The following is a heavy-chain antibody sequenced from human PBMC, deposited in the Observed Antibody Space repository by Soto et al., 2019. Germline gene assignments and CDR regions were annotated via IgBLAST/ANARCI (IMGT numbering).Heavy chain of an antibody. D-gene: IGHD3-22*01. J-gene: IGHJ3*02. CDR3: ARERAGYYYDSSGYYSHAFDI. CDR1: GGSISSGGYY. V-gene: IGHV4-31*03. Sequence: QVQLQESGPGLVKPSQTLSLTCTVSGGSISSGGYYWSWIRQHPGKGLEWIGYIYYSGSTYYNPSLKRRVTISVDTSKNQFSLKLSSVTAADTAVYYCARERAGYYYDSSGYYSHAFDILGQGTMVTVSS. CDR2: IYYSGST.